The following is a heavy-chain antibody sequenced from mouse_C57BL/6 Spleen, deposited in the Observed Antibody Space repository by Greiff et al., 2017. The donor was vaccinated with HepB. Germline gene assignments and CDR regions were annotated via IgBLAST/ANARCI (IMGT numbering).Heavy chain of an antibody. Sequence: QVQLQQSGAELARPGASVKLSCKASGYTFTSYGISWVKQRTGQGLEWIGEIYPRSGNTYYNEKFKGKATRTADKASSTAYMELRSLTAEDSAVYFCAREEAWFAYWGQGTLVTVSA. CDR2: IYPRSGNT. CDR1: GYTFTSYG. J-gene: IGHJ3*01. V-gene: IGHV1-81*01. CDR3: AREEAWFAY.